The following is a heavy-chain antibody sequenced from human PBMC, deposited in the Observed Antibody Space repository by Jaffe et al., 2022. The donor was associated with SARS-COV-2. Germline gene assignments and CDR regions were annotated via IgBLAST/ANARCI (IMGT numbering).Heavy chain of an antibody. D-gene: IGHD3-22*01. CDR2: ISGSGGST. Sequence: EVQLLESGGGLVQPGGSLRLSCAASGFTFSSYAMSWVRQAPGKGLEWVSAISGSGGSTYYADSVKGRFTISRDNSKNTLYLQMNSLRAEDTAVYYCAKDRPPDYYDSSGYFDYWGQGTLVTVSS. CDR3: AKDRPPDYYDSSGYFDY. V-gene: IGHV3-23*01. J-gene: IGHJ4*02. CDR1: GFTFSSYA.